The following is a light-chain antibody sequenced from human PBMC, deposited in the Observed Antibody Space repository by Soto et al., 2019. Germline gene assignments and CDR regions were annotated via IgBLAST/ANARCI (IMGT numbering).Light chain of an antibody. V-gene: IGKV1-12*01. CDR3: HQAGTFPFT. J-gene: IGKJ3*01. Sequence: DIQLTQSPSSVSASVVDSLTITCRASQDIEKWLAWYQQKPGRAPKVLIYAASHLESGVPSRFSGSGSGTEFSLTISSLQTEDFATYFCHQAGTFPFTFGPGTKVDIK. CDR1: QDIEKW. CDR2: AAS.